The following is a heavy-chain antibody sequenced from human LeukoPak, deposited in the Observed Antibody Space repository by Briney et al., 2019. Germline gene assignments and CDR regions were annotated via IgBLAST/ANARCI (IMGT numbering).Heavy chain of an antibody. CDR3: AREGRDRSDTAAFDY. D-gene: IGHD3-3*01. V-gene: IGHV1-2*02. J-gene: IGHJ4*02. CDR1: GYIFTGHY. CDR2: IKPKNGDT. Sequence: GESLKISCKGSGYIFTGHYMDWARQAPGQGLEWMGWIKPKNGDTNSAQNCQGRVTMTRDTSITTVSMELSRLRRDDTAVYYCAREGRDRSDTAAFDYWGQGSLVTVST.